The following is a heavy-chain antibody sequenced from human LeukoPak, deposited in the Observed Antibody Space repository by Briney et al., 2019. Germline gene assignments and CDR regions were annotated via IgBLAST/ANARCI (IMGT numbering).Heavy chain of an antibody. CDR1: GFTFSSYA. CDR3: ARVHSSGFYGLDV. Sequence: GGSLRLSCAASGFTFSSYAMSWVRQAPGKGLEWVSAISGSGGSTYHADSVKGRFTISRDNSINTLYLQMNGLRAEDTAVYYCARVHSSGFYGLDVWGHGTTVTVSS. V-gene: IGHV3-23*01. CDR2: ISGSGGST. D-gene: IGHD3-22*01. J-gene: IGHJ6*02.